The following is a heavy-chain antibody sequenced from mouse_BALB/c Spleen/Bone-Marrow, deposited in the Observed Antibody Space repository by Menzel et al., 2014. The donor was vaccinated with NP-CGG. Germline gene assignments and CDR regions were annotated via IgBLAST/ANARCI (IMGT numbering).Heavy chain of an antibody. Sequence: VQLKESGAELVKPGASVKLSCTASGFNIKDTYMHWVKQRPEQGLEWIGRIDPANGNTKYDPKFQGKATITADTSSNTTYVQLSSLTSEDTAVYYCATYYRYDRRFAYWGQGTLVTVSA. CDR2: IDPANGNT. J-gene: IGHJ3*01. CDR1: GFNIKDTY. D-gene: IGHD2-14*01. CDR3: ATYYRYDRRFAY. V-gene: IGHV14-3*02.